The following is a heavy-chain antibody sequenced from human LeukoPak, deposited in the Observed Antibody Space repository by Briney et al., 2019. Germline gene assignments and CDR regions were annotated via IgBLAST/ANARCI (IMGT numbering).Heavy chain of an antibody. CDR3: ARDGPTYYYDSSGYYQDY. CDR2: IYSGGST. D-gene: IGHD3-22*01. J-gene: IGHJ4*02. Sequence: GGSLRLFCAASGFTVSSNYMSWVRQAPGKGLEWVSVIYSGGSTYYADSVKGRFTISRDNSKNTLYLQMNSLRAEDTAVYYCARDGPTYYYDSSGYYQDYWGQGTLVTVSS. V-gene: IGHV3-66*02. CDR1: GFTVSSNY.